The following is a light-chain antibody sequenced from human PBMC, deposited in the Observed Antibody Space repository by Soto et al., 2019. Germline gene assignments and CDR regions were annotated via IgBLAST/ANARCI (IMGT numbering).Light chain of an antibody. V-gene: IGLV2-11*01. CDR3: CSFEGTYV. CDR1: SSDVSYYKY. CDR2: DVS. Sequence: QSALAQPRSVSGSPGQSVAISCNGTSSDVSYYKYVSWYQQHPGKAPKLIIYDVSQRPSGVPDRFSGSKSGNTASLTISGLQAEDEADYYCCSFEGTYVFGNGTKVTV. J-gene: IGLJ1*01.